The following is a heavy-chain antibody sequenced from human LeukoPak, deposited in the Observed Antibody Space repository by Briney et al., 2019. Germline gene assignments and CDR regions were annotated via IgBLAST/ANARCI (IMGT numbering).Heavy chain of an antibody. D-gene: IGHD2-2*01. Sequence: GGSLRLSCAASGFTFSSYWMHWVRQAPGKGLVWVSRINTDGSSTSYADSVKGRFTISRDNAKNTLYLQMNSLRAEDTAVYYCAREGTPLEDIVVVPADFDYWGQGTLVTVSS. CDR2: INTDGSST. CDR3: AREGTPLEDIVVVPADFDY. CDR1: GFTFSSYW. J-gene: IGHJ4*02. V-gene: IGHV3-74*01.